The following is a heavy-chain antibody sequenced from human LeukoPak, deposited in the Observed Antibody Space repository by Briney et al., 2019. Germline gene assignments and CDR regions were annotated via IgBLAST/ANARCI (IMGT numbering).Heavy chain of an antibody. V-gene: IGHV3-64*01. D-gene: IGHD5-18*01. Sequence: GGSLRLSCAASGFTFSSYAMHWVRHAPGKGLEYVSAINSNGDRTYYANSVKGRFTISRDNSKNTLYLQMGSLRAEDMALYYCARGTSPAMGTLGYWGQGTLVTVSS. CDR2: INSNGDRT. CDR1: GFTFSSYA. J-gene: IGHJ4*02. CDR3: ARGTSPAMGTLGY.